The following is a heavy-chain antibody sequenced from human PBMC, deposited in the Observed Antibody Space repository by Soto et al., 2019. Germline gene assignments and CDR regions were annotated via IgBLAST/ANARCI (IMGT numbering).Heavy chain of an antibody. D-gene: IGHD3-16*02. CDR1: GFTFSSYW. CDR2: INSDGSGA. CDR3: AKLVDNYYYMDV. J-gene: IGHJ6*03. V-gene: IGHV3-74*01. Sequence: GGSLRLSCAASGFTFSSYWMHWVRQAPGKGLVWVSRINSDGSGAYYADPVKGRFTISRDNAKNTLYLQMNSLRADDTALYYCAKLVDNYYYMDVWGKGTTVTVSS.